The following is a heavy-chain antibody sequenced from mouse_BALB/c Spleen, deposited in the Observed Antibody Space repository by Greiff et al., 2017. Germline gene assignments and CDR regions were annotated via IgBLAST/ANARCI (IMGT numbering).Heavy chain of an antibody. J-gene: IGHJ3*01. V-gene: IGHV1-77*01. Sequence: VQGVESGPELVKPGASVKMSCKASGYTFTDYVISWVKQRTGQGLEWIGEIYPGSGSTYYNEKFKGKATLTADKSSNTAYMQLSSLTSEDSAVYFCARYLLEGFAYWGQGTLVTVSA. CDR1: GYTFTDYV. D-gene: IGHD5-1*01. CDR3: ARYLLEGFAY. CDR2: IYPGSGST.